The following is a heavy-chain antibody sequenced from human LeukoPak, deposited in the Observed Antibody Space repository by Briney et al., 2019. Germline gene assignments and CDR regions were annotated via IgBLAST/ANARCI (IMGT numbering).Heavy chain of an antibody. CDR1: GGTFSSYA. CDR2: IIPILGIA. V-gene: IGHV1-69*04. J-gene: IGHJ3*02. CDR3: ARDAPRITMIVVAKGNAFDI. Sequence: SVKVSCKASGGTFSSYAISWVRQAPGQGLEWMGRIIPILGIANYAQKFQGRVTITADKSTSTAYMELSSLRSEDTAVYYCARDAPRITMIVVAKGNAFDIWGQGTMVTVPS. D-gene: IGHD3-22*01.